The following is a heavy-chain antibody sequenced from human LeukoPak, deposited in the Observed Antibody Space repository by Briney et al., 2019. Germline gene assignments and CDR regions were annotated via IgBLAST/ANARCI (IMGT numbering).Heavy chain of an antibody. J-gene: IGHJ4*02. D-gene: IGHD6-19*01. Sequence: ASVKVSCKASGHTFTTYYIHWVRQAPGQGLEWVGIINPSGGTTTYAQKLQGRVTMTRDTSISTAYMELSRLRSDDTAVYYCASIAVATFDYWGQGTLVTVSS. CDR2: INPSGGTT. CDR1: GHTFTTYY. CDR3: ASIAVATFDY. V-gene: IGHV1-46*01.